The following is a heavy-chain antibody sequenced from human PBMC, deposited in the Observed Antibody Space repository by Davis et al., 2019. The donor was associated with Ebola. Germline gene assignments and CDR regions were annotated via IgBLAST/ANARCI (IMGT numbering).Heavy chain of an antibody. CDR1: GFTFSSYG. V-gene: IGHV3-30*02. J-gene: IGHJ6*03. CDR3: AKSKAHYYYYMDV. Sequence: PGGSLRLSCAASGFTFSSYGMHWVRQAPGKGLEWVAVIWYDGSNKYYADSVKGRFTISRDNSKNTLYLQMNSLRAEDTAVYYCAKSKAHYYYYMDVWGKGTTVTVSS. CDR2: IWYDGSNK.